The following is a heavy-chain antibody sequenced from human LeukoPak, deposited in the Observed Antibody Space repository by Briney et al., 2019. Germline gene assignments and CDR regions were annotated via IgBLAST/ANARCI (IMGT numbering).Heavy chain of an antibody. CDR2: ISYDGSNK. D-gene: IGHD5-18*01. CDR3: AREGGYSYDLLDY. Sequence: GGSLRLSCAASGFTLSSYAMHWVRQAPGKGLEWVAVISYDGSNKYYADSVKGRFTISRDNSKNTLYLQMNSLRAEDTAVYYCAREGGYSYDLLDYWGQGTLVTVSS. CDR1: GFTLSSYA. J-gene: IGHJ4*02. V-gene: IGHV3-30*04.